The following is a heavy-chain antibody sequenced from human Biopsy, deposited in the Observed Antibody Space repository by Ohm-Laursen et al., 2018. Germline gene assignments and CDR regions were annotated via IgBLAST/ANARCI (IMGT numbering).Heavy chain of an antibody. CDR1: GFTFSSYW. CDR2: IYSGGTT. D-gene: IGHD4/OR15-4a*01. Sequence: GSLRLSCTASGFTFSSYWLSWVRQAPGKGLEWVSFIYSGGTTYYADSVKGRFTISRDNSKNTLYLQMNSLRAEDTAVYYCARRLTTSFGMDVWGQGTTVTVSS. CDR3: ARRLTTSFGMDV. V-gene: IGHV3-53*01. J-gene: IGHJ6*02.